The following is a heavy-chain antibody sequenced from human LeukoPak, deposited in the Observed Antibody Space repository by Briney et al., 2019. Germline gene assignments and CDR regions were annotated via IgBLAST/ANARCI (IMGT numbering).Heavy chain of an antibody. Sequence: PGGSLRLSCAASGFIFRTYGMHWVRQAPGKGLVWVSRINSDGSSTSYADSVKGRFTISRDNAKNTLYLQMNSLRAEDTAVYYCARVHDYGGNSAGYWGQGTLATVSS. CDR3: ARVHDYGGNSAGY. D-gene: IGHD4-23*01. CDR1: GFIFRTYG. V-gene: IGHV3-74*01. J-gene: IGHJ4*02. CDR2: INSDGSST.